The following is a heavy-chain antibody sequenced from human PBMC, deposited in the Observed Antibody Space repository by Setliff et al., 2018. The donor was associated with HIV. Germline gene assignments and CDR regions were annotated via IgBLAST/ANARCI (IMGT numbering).Heavy chain of an antibody. J-gene: IGHJ4*02. V-gene: IGHV4-39*07. D-gene: IGHD3-10*01. Sequence: SETLSLTCSVSGDSISSSSYYWGWIRQPPGKGLEWIGNIYYGGTTDYNPSLMSRVTISLDTPKNQFSLKLNSVIAADTAVYYCARNRVPSSLWGQGTLVTVSS. CDR3: ARNRVPSSL. CDR1: GDSISSSSYY. CDR2: IYYGGTT.